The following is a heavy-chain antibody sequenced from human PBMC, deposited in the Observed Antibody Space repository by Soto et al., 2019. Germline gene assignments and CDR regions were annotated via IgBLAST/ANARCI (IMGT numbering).Heavy chain of an antibody. CDR1: GGTFSSYA. CDR3: AGGTVVIIEVYCYGMDV. J-gene: IGHJ6*02. CDR2: IIPIFGTA. D-gene: IGHD3-3*01. V-gene: IGHV1-69*01. Sequence: QVQLVQSGAEVKKPGSSVKVSCKASGGTFSSYAISWVRQAPGQGLEWMGGIIPIFGTANYGQKFQGRVTITPDESTITAYVELSSLKSEHRAVYYCAGGTVVIIEVYCYGMDVWGQGTTVTVSS.